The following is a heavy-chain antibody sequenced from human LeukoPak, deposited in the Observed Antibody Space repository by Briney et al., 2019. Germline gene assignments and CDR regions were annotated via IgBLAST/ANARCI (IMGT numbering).Heavy chain of an antibody. D-gene: IGHD6-6*01. CDR1: GYTFTSYY. CDR2: INPSGGST. Sequence: ASVKVSCKASGYTFTSYYMHWVRQAPGQGLEWMGIINPSGGSTSYAQKFQGRVTMTRDMSTSTVYMELSSLRSEDTAVYYCARCIAARRAYYPLDYWGQGTLVTVSS. CDR3: ARCIAARRAYYPLDY. J-gene: IGHJ4*02. V-gene: IGHV1-46*01.